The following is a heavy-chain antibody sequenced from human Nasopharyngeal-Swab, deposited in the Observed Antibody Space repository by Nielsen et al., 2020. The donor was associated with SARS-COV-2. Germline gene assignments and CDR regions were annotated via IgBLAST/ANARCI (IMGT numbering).Heavy chain of an antibody. CDR2: IIPIFGTA. CDR1: GGTFSSYA. D-gene: IGHD1-26*01. V-gene: IGHV1-69*13. CDR3: ATYSGSYSGVDYYYGMDV. J-gene: IGHJ6*02. Sequence: SVKVSCKAYGGTFSSYAISWGRQAPGQGLEWMGGIIPIFGTANYAQKFQGRVTITADESTSTAYMELSSLRSEDTAVYYCATYSGSYSGVDYYYGMDVWGQGTTVTVSS.